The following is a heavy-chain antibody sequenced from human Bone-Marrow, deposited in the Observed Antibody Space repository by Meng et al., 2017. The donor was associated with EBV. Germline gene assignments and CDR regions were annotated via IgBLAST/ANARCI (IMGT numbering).Heavy chain of an antibody. Sequence: EVQLVESGGGLVQPGGSLRLSCAASGFTFSSYAMSWVRQAPGKGLEWVSAISGSGGSTYYADSVKGRFTISRDNSKNTLYLQMNSLRAEDTAVYYCAKDSPPNSGSYYGYYFDYWGQGTLVTVSS. CDR2: ISGSGGST. CDR1: GFTFSSYA. V-gene: IGHV3-23*04. J-gene: IGHJ4*02. CDR3: AKDSPPNSGSYYGYYFDY. D-gene: IGHD1-26*01.